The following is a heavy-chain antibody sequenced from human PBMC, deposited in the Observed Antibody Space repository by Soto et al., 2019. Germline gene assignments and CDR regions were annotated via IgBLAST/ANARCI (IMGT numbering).Heavy chain of an antibody. J-gene: IGHJ5*02. CDR2: IYYSGST. D-gene: IGHD6-6*01. CDR1: GGSISRGGYY. CDR3: ARVPAARENWFDP. V-gene: IGHV4-31*03. Sequence: PSETLSLTCTVSGGSISRGGYYWSWIRQHPGKGLEWIGYIYYSGSTYYNPSLKSRVTISVDTSKNQFSLKLSSVTAADTAVYYCARVPAARENWFDPWGQGTLVTVSS.